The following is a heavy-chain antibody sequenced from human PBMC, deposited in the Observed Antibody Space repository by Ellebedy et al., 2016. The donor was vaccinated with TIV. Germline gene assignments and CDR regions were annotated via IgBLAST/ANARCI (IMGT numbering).Heavy chain of an antibody. Sequence: MPSETLSLTCTVSGGSISSFYWSWIRQPPATVLEWIGYISYTGSTNYNPSLKSRVTMSVDTSKNQFSLKLTSVTAADTAVYYCAIHEMPDAFDIWGQGTMVTVSS. CDR2: ISYTGST. CDR3: AIHEMPDAFDI. V-gene: IGHV4-59*08. J-gene: IGHJ3*02. D-gene: IGHD2-2*01. CDR1: GGSISSFY.